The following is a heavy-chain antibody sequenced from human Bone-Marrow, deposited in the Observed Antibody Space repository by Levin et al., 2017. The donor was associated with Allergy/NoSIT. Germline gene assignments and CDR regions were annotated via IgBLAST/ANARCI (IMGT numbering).Heavy chain of an antibody. J-gene: IGHJ6*02. CDR1: GGSLSTDDAY. D-gene: IGHD5-12*01. Sequence: PSETLSLTCKVSGGSLSTDDAYWSWIRQSPGKGLEWIGYIHHSGNTFYNPSLQYRVTISLDWSENQFSLRLPSVTATDTAVYFCARLQYSPSFHYYGRDVWGPGATVIVSS. CDR3: ARLQYSPSFHYYGRDV. V-gene: IGHV4-30-4*01. CDR2: IHHSGNT.